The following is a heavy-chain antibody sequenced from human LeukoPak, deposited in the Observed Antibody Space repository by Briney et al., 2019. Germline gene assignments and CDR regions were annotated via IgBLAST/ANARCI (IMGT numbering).Heavy chain of an antibody. J-gene: IGHJ4*02. CDR1: GFTFSSYW. CDR3: TRVPYGDYWSSDY. Sequence: GGSLRLSCAASGFTFSSYWMSWVRQAPGKGLEWVANIKQDGSEKYYVDSVKGRFTISRGNAKNSLFLQMNSLRVEDTAIYYCTRVPYGDYWSSDYWGQGTLVTVSS. CDR2: IKQDGSEK. D-gene: IGHD4-17*01. V-gene: IGHV3-7*01.